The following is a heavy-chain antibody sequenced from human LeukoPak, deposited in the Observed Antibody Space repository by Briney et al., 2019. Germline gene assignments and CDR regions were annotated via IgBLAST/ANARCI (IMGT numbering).Heavy chain of an antibody. J-gene: IGHJ4*02. CDR3: ARLGGSVAGTGY. V-gene: IGHV3-11*01. CDR1: EFTFSDYY. Sequence: GGSLRLSCAASEFTFSDYYMSWIRQAPGKGLECVSYISYSSSTIYYADSVKGRFTISRDNAKNSLYLQMNSLRAEHTAVYYCARLGGSVAGTGYWGQGTLVTVFS. D-gene: IGHD6-19*01. CDR2: ISYSSSTI.